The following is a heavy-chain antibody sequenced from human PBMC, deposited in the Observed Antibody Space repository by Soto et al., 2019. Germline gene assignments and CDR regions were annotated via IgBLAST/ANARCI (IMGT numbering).Heavy chain of an antibody. D-gene: IGHD5-12*01. CDR3: ARGDHRWLQLWYFDL. Sequence: QVQLVQSGAEVKKPGSSVTVSCKASGGTFSSYTISWVRQAPGQGLEWMGGIIPIFGTANYAQKFQGRVTNAADAATSTAHMELISLGSEDTAVYYCARGDHRWLQLWYFDLWGRGTLVTVS. CDR2: IIPIFGTA. CDR1: GGTFSSYT. J-gene: IGHJ2*01. V-gene: IGHV1-69*12.